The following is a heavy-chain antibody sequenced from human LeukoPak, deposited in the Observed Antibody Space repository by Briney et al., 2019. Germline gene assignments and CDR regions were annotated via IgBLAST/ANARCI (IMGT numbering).Heavy chain of an antibody. CDR3: ARDLLSGYVGYYFDY. D-gene: IGHD3-22*01. J-gene: IGHJ4*02. CDR2: IKEDGSSK. CDR1: GFTFSNYW. Sequence: GGSLRLSCAASGFTFSNYWMSWVRQAPGKGLEWVANIKEDGSSKKYVDSVKDRFTISRDNAKNSLYLQMNSLRAEDTAVYYCARDLLSGYVGYYFDYWGQGTLVTVSS. V-gene: IGHV3-7*01.